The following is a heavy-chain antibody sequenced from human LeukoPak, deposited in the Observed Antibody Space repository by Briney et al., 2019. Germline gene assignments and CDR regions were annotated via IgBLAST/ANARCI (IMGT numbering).Heavy chain of an antibody. CDR3: ARGGDAGVWYYYCDF. Sequence: ASVKVSCKASGYTFTSYGISWVRQAPGQGLEWMGWISAYNGNTNYAQKFQGRVTITADESTTTAYMELSSLRSEDTAMYYCARGGDAGVWYYYCDFWGQGTQVTVSS. J-gene: IGHJ4*02. D-gene: IGHD6-19*01. V-gene: IGHV1-18*01. CDR2: ISAYNGNT. CDR1: GYTFTSYG.